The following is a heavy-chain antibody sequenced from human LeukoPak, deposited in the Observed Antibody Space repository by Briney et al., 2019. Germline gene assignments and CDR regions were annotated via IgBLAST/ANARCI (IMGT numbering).Heavy chain of an antibody. D-gene: IGHD5-12*01. CDR2: IKQDGSET. CDR1: GFTFSSYW. J-gene: IGHJ4*02. Sequence: PGGSLRLSCVASGFTFSSYWMSWVRQAPGKGLEWVANIKQDGSETYYVDSVKGRFTISRDNAKNSLYLQVNNLRAEDTAVYYCARDACRWLRCARANYFDYWGQGTLVTVSS. CDR3: ARDACRWLRCARANYFDY. V-gene: IGHV3-7*04.